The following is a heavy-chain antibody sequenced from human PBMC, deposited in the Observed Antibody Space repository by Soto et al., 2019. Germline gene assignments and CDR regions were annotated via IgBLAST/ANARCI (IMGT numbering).Heavy chain of an antibody. CDR2: ISAYNGNT. D-gene: IGHD3-9*01. Sequence: QVQLVQSGAEVKKPGASVKVSCKASGYTFTSYGISWVRQAPGQGLEWMGWISAYNGNTNYAQKLQGRVTMTTDKSTSTAYMEPRSLRPDDTAMYYFAGDPEIFAYWGQGTLVTVSS. J-gene: IGHJ4*02. CDR1: GYTFTSYG. CDR3: AGDPEIFAY. V-gene: IGHV1-18*01.